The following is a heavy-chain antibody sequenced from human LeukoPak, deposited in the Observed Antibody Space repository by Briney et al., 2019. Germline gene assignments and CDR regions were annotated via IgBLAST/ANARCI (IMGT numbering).Heavy chain of an antibody. J-gene: IGHJ4*02. Sequence: GSLRLSCAASGFTFSSSAMFWVRQAPGKGLEWVAIISHDGINKYYTDSVKGRFTISKDNSKNTLYLQVDSLTIEDTAMYYCARGSPPDSWGQGTLVSVSS. V-gene: IGHV3-30-3*01. D-gene: IGHD3-10*01. CDR1: GFTFSSSA. CDR2: ISHDGINK. CDR3: ARGSPPDS.